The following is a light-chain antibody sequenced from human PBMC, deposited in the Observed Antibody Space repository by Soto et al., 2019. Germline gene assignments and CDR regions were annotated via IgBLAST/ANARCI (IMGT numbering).Light chain of an antibody. J-gene: IGKJ1*01. CDR3: QHYNSFSRT. V-gene: IGKV1-5*03. Sequence: DIQMTQSPSTLSASVGDRVAITCRASDNIAPWVAWYQQKPGKAPKLLIYKAANLADEVPSRFAGSGPGTDFTLTITRLQPDDFATYYCQHYNSFSRTFGQGTKVDIK. CDR1: DNIAPW. CDR2: KAA.